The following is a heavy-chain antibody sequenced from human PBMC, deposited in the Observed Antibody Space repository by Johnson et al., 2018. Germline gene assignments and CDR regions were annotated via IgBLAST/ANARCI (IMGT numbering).Heavy chain of an antibody. J-gene: IGHJ4*02. CDR1: GFTFHTCA. Sequence: VQLQESGGGLVQPGGSLRLSCAASGFTFHTCAMNWVRQAPGKGLEYVSGLSGSGANPYYADSVKGRFTISRDNSKNTMFLQMNSLRAEDSAVYYCAKGAAGSSVYSNYVDYWGQGTLVTVSS. V-gene: IGHV3-23*01. CDR2: LSGSGANP. CDR3: AKGAAGSSVYSNYVDY. D-gene: IGHD3-10*01.